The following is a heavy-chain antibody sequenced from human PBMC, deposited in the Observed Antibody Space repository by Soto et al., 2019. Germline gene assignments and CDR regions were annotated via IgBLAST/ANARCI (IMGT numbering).Heavy chain of an antibody. Sequence: QVRLQESGPGLVKPSQTLSLTCAVSGGSISSGGFSWSWLRQPPGKGLEWIGFIYESGTTYYNPYLRTRISTPLDRSKNQFSMNMISATAADTGFYFCARGDTTSDSGDWCHPWGHGTLVTVSS. CDR3: ARGDTTSDSGDWCHP. CDR2: IYESGTT. V-gene: IGHV4-30-2*01. CDR1: GGSISSGGFS. J-gene: IGHJ5*02. D-gene: IGHD2-21*02.